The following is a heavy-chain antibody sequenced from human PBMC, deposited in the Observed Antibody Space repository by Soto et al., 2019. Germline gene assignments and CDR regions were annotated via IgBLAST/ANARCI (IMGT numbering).Heavy chain of an antibody. CDR3: ARARFRAGVLYGMDV. J-gene: IGHJ6*02. CDR2: IIPIFGTA. Sequence: SVKVSCKASGGTFSSYAISWVRQAPGQGLEWMGGIIPIFGTANYAQKFQGRVTITADESTSTAYMELSSLRSEDTAVYFCARARFRAGVLYGMDVWGQGTTVTVSS. D-gene: IGHD3-10*01. CDR1: GGTFSSYA. V-gene: IGHV1-69*13.